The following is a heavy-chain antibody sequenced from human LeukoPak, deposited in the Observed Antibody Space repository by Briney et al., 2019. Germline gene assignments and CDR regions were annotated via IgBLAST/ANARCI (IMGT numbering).Heavy chain of an antibody. J-gene: IGHJ4*02. D-gene: IGHD3/OR15-3a*01. V-gene: IGHV3-9*01. CDR2: ISWNSGSI. CDR3: ARDHLVGLPFDY. CDR1: GFTFDDYA. Sequence: GGSLRLSCAASGFTFDDYAMHWVRQAPGKGLEWVSGISWNSGSIGYADSVKGRFTISRDNAKNSLYLQMNSLRAEDTALYYCARDHLVGLPFDYWGQGTLVTVSS.